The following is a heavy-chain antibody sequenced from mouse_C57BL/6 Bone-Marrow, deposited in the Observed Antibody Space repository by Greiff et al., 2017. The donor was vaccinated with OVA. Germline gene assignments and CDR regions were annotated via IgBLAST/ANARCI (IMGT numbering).Heavy chain of an antibody. CDR1: GYTFTSYW. CDR3: ARSITTVVHWYFDV. V-gene: IGHV1-53*01. CDR2: INPSNGGT. J-gene: IGHJ1*03. D-gene: IGHD1-1*01. Sequence: VQLQQPGTDLVKPGASVKLSCKASGYTFTSYWMHWVKQRPGQGLEWIGNINPSNGGTNYNEKFKSKATLTVDKSSSTAYMQLSSLTSEDSAVYYCARSITTVVHWYFDVWGTGTTVTVSA.